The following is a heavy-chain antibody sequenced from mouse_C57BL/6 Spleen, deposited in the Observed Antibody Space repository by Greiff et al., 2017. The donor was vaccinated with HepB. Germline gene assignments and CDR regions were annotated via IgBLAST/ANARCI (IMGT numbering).Heavy chain of an antibody. CDR3: ARHDYDYDFDY. D-gene: IGHD2-4*01. Sequence: EVKLEESGGDLVKPGGSLKLSCAASGFTFSSYGMSWVRQTPDKRLEWVATISSGGSYTYYPDSVKGRFTISRDNAKNTLYLQMSSLKSEDTAMYYCARHDYDYDFDYWGQGTTLTVSS. CDR2: ISSGGSYT. CDR1: GFTFSSYG. J-gene: IGHJ2*01. V-gene: IGHV5-6*02.